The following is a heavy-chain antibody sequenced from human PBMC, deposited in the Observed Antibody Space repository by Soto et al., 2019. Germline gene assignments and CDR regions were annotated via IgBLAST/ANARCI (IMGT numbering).Heavy chain of an antibody. V-gene: IGHV3-72*01. J-gene: IGHJ3*02. CDR1: GYSFTSYW. Sequence: GESLKISCKGSGYSFTSYWIGWVRQAPGKGLEWVGRIRNKRNSYTTEYAASVKGRFAVSRDDSQKSLFLQMNSLETEDTAVYYCARAKGSTWTDHALDIWGQGTMVTVSS. CDR3: ARAKGSTWTDHALDI. D-gene: IGHD6-13*01. CDR2: IRNKRNSYTT.